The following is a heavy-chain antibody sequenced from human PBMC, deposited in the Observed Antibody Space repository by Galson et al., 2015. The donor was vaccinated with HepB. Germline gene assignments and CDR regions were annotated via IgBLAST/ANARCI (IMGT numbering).Heavy chain of an antibody. CDR1: GFTFSSYW. CDR3: ARGSAWIAAAGTLDY. CDR2: INSDGSRT. D-gene: IGHD6-13*01. V-gene: IGHV3-74*01. J-gene: IGHJ4*02. Sequence: GSLRLSCAASGFTFSSYWMHWVRQAPGKGLVWVSRINSDGSRTTYADSVKGRFTISRDNAKNTLYVQMNSLRAEDTAVYYCARGSAWIAAAGTLDYWGQGTPVTVSS.